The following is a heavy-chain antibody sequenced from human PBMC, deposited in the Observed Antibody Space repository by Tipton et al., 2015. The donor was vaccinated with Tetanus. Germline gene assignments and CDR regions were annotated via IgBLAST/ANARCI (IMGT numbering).Heavy chain of an antibody. CDR3: ARHLYGYWFDP. CDR2: VDDSGST. J-gene: IGHJ5*02. D-gene: IGHD3-10*01. Sequence: TLSLTCAVYGGSLSRYYWTWIRQPPGKGLEWIGEVDDSGSTNYSPSLKSRVTIAVDTSQNLFSLRLTSVTAADTAVYYCARHLYGYWFDPWGQGALVTVSS. V-gene: IGHV4-34*01. CDR1: GGSLSRYY.